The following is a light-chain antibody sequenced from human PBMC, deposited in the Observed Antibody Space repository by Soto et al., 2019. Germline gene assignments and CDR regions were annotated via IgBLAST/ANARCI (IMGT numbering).Light chain of an antibody. V-gene: IGKV3-20*01. J-gene: IGKJ4*01. Sequence: EIVLTQSPGTLSLSPGERSTLSFRASQSVSSSYLAWCQQKPGQAPRLLIYGASSRATGIPDRFSGSGSGTDFTLTISRLEPEDFAVYYCQQYGSSPPLTFGGGTKVDIK. CDR2: GAS. CDR1: QSVSSSY. CDR3: QQYGSSPPLT.